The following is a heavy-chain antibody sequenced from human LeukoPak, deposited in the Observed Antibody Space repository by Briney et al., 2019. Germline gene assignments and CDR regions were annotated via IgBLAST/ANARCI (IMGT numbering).Heavy chain of an antibody. CDR3: ARHDGLDYDSSGYQDY. D-gene: IGHD3-22*01. CDR1: GGSISSSNW. CDR2: IYHSGST. J-gene: IGHJ4*02. Sequence: PSGTLSLTCAVSGGSISSSNWWSWVRQPPGKGLEWIGEIYHSGSTNYNPSLKSRVTISVDTSKNQFSLKLSSVTAADTAVYYCARHDGLDYDSSGYQDYWGQGTLVTVSS. V-gene: IGHV4-4*02.